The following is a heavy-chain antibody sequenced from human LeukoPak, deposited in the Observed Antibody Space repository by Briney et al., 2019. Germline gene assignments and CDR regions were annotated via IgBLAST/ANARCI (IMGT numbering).Heavy chain of an antibody. Sequence: SETLSLTCTVSGGSVSSDSQYWNWIRQPPGKGLEWIGCISYSGSTNYKSSLKSRVTISVDTSKNQFSLKLSSVTAADTAVYYCARFLWFGGPFDPWGQGTLVTVSS. CDR2: ISYSGST. D-gene: IGHD3-10*01. J-gene: IGHJ5*02. CDR3: ARFLWFGGPFDP. CDR1: GGSVSSDSQY. V-gene: IGHV4-61*01.